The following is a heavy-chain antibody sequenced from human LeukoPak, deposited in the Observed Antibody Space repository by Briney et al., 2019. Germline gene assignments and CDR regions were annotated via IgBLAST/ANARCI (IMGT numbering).Heavy chain of an antibody. CDR1: GFTFSSYW. CDR3: AKDSYRGYCTNGVCFLDY. D-gene: IGHD2-8*01. Sequence: GGSLRLSCAASGFTFSSYWMHWVRQAPGKGLVWVSRINSDGSSTSYADSVKGRFTISRDNAKNTLYLQMNSLRADDTAVYYCAKDSYRGYCTNGVCFLDYWGQGTLVTVSS. V-gene: IGHV3-74*01. J-gene: IGHJ4*02. CDR2: INSDGSST.